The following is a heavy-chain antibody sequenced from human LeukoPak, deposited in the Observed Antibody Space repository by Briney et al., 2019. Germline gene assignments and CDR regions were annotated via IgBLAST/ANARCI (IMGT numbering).Heavy chain of an antibody. J-gene: IGHJ1*01. CDR2: ISSSGSTI. D-gene: IGHD4-17*01. CDR1: GFTFSSYE. CDR3: ASQDYGDYGPAEYFQH. Sequence: GGSLRLSCAASGFTFSSYEMNWVRQAPGKGLEWVSYISSSGSTIYYADSVKGRFTISRDNAKNSLYLQMNSLRAEDTAVCYCASQDYGDYGPAEYFQHWGQGTLVTVSS. V-gene: IGHV3-48*03.